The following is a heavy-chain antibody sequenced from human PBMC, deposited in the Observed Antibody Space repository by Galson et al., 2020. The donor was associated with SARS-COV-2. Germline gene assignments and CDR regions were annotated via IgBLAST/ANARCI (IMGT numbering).Heavy chain of an antibody. D-gene: IGHD1-20*01. J-gene: IGHJ5*01. Sequence: SETLSLTCTVSGDSSNSDYWSWVRQPPGKGLEWIGYIYYSGNTEYNPSLKSRVSISIDTARKQFSLSLTSVTAADTAVYYCARVLGFYITFDSWSQGTLVTVSS. CDR1: GDSSNSDY. CDR3: ARVLGFYITFDS. CDR2: IYYSGNT. V-gene: IGHV4-59*01.